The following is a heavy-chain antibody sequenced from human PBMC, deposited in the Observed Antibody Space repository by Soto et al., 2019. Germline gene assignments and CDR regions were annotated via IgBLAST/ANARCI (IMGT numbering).Heavy chain of an antibody. Sequence: SETLSLKCTNTGGSISTYYWSWIRHPPGKGLYLIEYIAYTVGTSYFLSLKSRITTSLDTSKSQFYLQLSSVTAADTAIYYCARIPLTKRCRGSTGCFSGDYFYAMDVWGQGTTVTVSS. J-gene: IGHJ6*02. CDR3: ARIPLTKRCRGSTGCFSGDYFYAMDV. CDR2: IAYTVGT. D-gene: IGHD2-15*01. V-gene: IGHV4-59*01. CDR1: GGSISTYY.